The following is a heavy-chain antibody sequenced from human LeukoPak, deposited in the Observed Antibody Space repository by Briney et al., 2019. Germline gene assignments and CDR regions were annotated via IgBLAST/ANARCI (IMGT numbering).Heavy chain of an antibody. D-gene: IGHD2-2*02. Sequence: ASVTVSCTASGGTFSSYAISWVRQAPGQGLEWMGGIIPIFGTANYAQKFQGRVTITADESTSTAYMELSSLRSEDTAVYYCARGFTIYCSSTSCYRGSDWFDPWGQGTLVTVSS. CDR2: IIPIFGTA. J-gene: IGHJ5*02. CDR1: GGTFSSYA. V-gene: IGHV1-69*13. CDR3: ARGFTIYCSSTSCYRGSDWFDP.